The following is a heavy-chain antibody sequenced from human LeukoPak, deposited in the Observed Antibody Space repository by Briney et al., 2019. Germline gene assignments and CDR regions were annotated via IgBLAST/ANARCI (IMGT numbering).Heavy chain of an antibody. J-gene: IGHJ5*02. D-gene: IGHD3-22*01. V-gene: IGHV3-20*04. CDR2: INWNGAWT. CDR3: AGYYYDSSRGFDL. Sequence: GWSLRLSCAASGFKFDDYGMSWVRQAPGKGLERVCDINWNGAWTGYADSVKGRFTISRDNAKNSLYLQMNSLRAEDTALYYCAGYYYDSSRGFDLRGQGTLVTVSA. CDR1: GFKFDDYG.